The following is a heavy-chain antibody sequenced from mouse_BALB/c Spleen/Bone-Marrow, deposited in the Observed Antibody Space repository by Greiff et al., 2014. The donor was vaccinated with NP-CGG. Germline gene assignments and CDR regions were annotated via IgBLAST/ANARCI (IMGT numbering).Heavy chain of an antibody. CDR2: IDPENGNT. CDR3: ASGYYGNSPYWYFDV. CDR1: GFNIKDYY. J-gene: IGHJ1*01. Sequence: VQLKQSGAELVRPGALVKLSCKASGFNIKDYYMHWVKQRPEQGLEWIGWIDPENGNTIYDPKFQGKASITADTSSNTAYLQLSSLTSEDTAVYYCASGYYGNSPYWYFDVWGAGTTVTVSS. V-gene: IGHV14-1*02. D-gene: IGHD1-1*01.